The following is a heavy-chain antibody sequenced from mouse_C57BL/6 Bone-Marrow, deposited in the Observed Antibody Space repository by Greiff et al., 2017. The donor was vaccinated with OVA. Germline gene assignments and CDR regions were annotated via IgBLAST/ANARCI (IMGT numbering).Heavy chain of an antibody. CDR2: IYPGSGNT. V-gene: IGHV1-66*01. D-gene: IGHD1-1*01. CDR1: GYSFTSYY. Sequence: QVQLQQSGPELVKPGASVKISCKASGYSFTSYYIHWVKQRPGQGLEWIGWIYPGSGNTKYNEKFKDKATLTADKSSSTVYMELSRLTSEDSAVYFCARHEDHGYGSNYWGQGTSVTVSS. CDR3: ARHEDHGYGSNY. J-gene: IGHJ4*01.